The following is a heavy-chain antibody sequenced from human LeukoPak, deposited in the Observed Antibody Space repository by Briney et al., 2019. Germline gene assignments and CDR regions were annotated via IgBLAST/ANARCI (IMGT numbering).Heavy chain of an antibody. CDR2: IYPGESDT. CDR1: GYSLTSYW. D-gene: IGHD1-26*01. J-gene: IGHJ4*02. V-gene: IGHV5-51*01. Sequence: GESLKISCKGSGYSLTSYWIGWVRQMPGKGLEWMGIIYPGESDTRYSPSFQAQVTISADKSISSAYLQWSSLKASDTAIYYCTRSGSYPNFDFWGQGTLVTVSS. CDR3: TRSGSYPNFDF.